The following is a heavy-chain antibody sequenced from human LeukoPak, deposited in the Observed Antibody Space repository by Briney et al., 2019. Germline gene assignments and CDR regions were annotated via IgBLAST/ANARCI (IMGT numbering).Heavy chain of an antibody. CDR1: GFTFSSYG. V-gene: IGHV3-33*01. CDR3: ARGQTDIVVVVAALNDAFDI. CDR2: IWYDGSNK. D-gene: IGHD2-15*01. Sequence: GGSLRLSCAASGFTFSSYGMHWVRQAPGKGLEWVAVIWYDGSNKYYADSVKGRFTISRDNSKNTLYLQINSLRAEDTAVYYCARGQTDIVVVVAALNDAFDIWGQGTMVTVSS. J-gene: IGHJ3*02.